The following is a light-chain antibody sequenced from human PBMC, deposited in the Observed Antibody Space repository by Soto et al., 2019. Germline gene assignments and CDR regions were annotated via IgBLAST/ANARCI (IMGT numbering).Light chain of an antibody. CDR2: WAS. Sequence: DIVMTQSPDSLAVSLGERATINCKSSRSVFYISNNKNYLAWYQQKPGQPPNLLIYWASTRESGVPDRFSGTGSGTEFTLTISSLQAEDVAVYYCQQYYSAPPTFGQGTKLEIK. J-gene: IGKJ2*01. CDR1: RSVFYISNNKNY. CDR3: QQYYSAPPT. V-gene: IGKV4-1*01.